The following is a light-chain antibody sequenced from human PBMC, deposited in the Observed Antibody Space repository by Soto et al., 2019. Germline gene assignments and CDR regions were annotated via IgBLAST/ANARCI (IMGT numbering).Light chain of an antibody. V-gene: IGLV2-14*01. CDR3: SSYTSSSTLFYV. CDR1: SSDVGGYNY. CDR2: DVS. J-gene: IGLJ1*01. Sequence: QCALTQPASVSGSPVQSITISCTGTSSDVGGYNYVSWYQQHPGKAPKLMIYDVSNRPAGVSNRFSGSKSGNTASLTTSGLQAEDEADYYCSSYTSSSTLFYVFGTGTNVTVL.